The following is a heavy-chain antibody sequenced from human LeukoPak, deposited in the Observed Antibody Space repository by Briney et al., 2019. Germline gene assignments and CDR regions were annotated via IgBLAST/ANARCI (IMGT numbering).Heavy chain of an antibody. CDR1: GGSISSYY. Sequence: SETLSLTCTVSGGSISSYYWSWIRQPAGKGLEWIGRIYTSGSTNYNPSLKSRVTMSVDTSKNQFSLKLSSVTAADTAVYYCARELYDSSGHYLYYFDYWGQGTLVTVSS. CDR2: IYTSGST. D-gene: IGHD3-22*01. J-gene: IGHJ4*02. CDR3: ARELYDSSGHYLYYFDY. V-gene: IGHV4-4*07.